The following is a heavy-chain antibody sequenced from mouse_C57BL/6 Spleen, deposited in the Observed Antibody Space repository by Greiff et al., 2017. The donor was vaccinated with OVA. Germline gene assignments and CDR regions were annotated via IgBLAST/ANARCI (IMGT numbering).Heavy chain of an antibody. Sequence: QVQLQQPGAELVMPGASVKLSCKASGYTFTSYWMHWVKQRPGQGLEWIGEIDPSDSYTNYNQKFKGKSTLTVDKSSSTAYMQLSSLTSEDSAVYYCARGRTGGDYWGQGTTLTVSS. CDR2: IDPSDSYT. CDR1: GYTFTSYW. CDR3: ARGRTGGDY. V-gene: IGHV1-69*01. J-gene: IGHJ2*01. D-gene: IGHD4-1*01.